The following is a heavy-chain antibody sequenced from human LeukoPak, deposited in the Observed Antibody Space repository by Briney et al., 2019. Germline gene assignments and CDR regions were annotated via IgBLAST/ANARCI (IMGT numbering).Heavy chain of an antibody. J-gene: IGHJ4*02. CDR3: AREYYYDSSGPGDYFDY. CDR1: GGSISSGSYY. D-gene: IGHD3-22*01. Sequence: SQTLSLTCTVSGGSISSGSYYWSWIRQPAGKGLEWIGRIYTSGSTNYNPSFKSRVTISVDTSKNQFSLKLSSVTAADTAVYYCAREYYYDSSGPGDYFDYWGQGTLVTVSS. V-gene: IGHV4-61*02. CDR2: IYTSGST.